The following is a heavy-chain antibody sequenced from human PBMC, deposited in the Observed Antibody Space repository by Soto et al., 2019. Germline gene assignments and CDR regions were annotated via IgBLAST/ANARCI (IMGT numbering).Heavy chain of an antibody. Sequence: PSETLALTCLFSEASITYFYWSWVRQSATKGLGWIGRIYSRGSTDYNPSLKSRVTMSIDTSKKQFSLTLTSVTAADTAVYFCAKAGPYYFDSWGQGIMVTVSS. D-gene: IGHD3-10*01. CDR3: AKAGPYYFDS. J-gene: IGHJ4*02. CDR2: IYSRGST. CDR1: EASITYFY. V-gene: IGHV4-4*07.